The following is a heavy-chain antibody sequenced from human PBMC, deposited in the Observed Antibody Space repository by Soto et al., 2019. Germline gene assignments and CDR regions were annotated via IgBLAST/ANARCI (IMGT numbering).Heavy chain of an antibody. D-gene: IGHD5-18*01. CDR3: ARDRLMATAGTARHYFGLDV. CDR2: IYYSGST. Sequence: SETLSLTCTVSGGSIRSGGYYWSWVRQSPRRGLEWIGNIYYSGSTYYNPSLKSRLTVSVDTSKNQFSLNLSSVTAADTAGYYCARDRLMATAGTARHYFGLDVWGQGTTVTVYS. V-gene: IGHV4-31*03. J-gene: IGHJ6*02. CDR1: GGSIRSGGYY.